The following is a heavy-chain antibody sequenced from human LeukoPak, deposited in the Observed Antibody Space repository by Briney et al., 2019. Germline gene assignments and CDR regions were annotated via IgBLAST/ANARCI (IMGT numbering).Heavy chain of an antibody. V-gene: IGHV3-53*01. CDR1: GFTFSSYA. D-gene: IGHD5-12*01. J-gene: IGHJ4*02. CDR2: IYSGGST. Sequence: GGSLRLSCAASGFTFSSYAMSWVRQAPGKGLEWVSVIYSGGSTYYADSVKGRFTISRDNSKNTLYLQMNSLRAEDTAVYYCAGSPPYVDIVATIEDYWGQGTLVTVSS. CDR3: AGSPPYVDIVATIEDY.